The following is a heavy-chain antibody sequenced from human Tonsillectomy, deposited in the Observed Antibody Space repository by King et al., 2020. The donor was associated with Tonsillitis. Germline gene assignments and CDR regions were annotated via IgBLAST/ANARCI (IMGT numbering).Heavy chain of an antibody. J-gene: IGHJ5*02. V-gene: IGHV3-30*02. CDR3: ATAGYSSGWTFDP. Sequence: VQLVESGGGVVQPGGSLRLSCAASGFIFNDYGMHWLRQAPGKGLEWVSYIRYDGTNRYFADSVEGRFTVSRDNSKNTLYLQMNRLSTEDTGVYYCATAGYSSGWTFDPWGQGTLVTVSS. CDR1: GFIFNDYG. CDR2: IRYDGTNR. D-gene: IGHD2-15*01.